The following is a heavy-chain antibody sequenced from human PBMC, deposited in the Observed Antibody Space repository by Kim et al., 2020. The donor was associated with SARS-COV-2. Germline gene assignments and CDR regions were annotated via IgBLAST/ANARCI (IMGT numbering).Heavy chain of an antibody. CDR1: GFTVSSNY. Sequence: GGSLRLSCAASGFTVSSNYMSWVRQAPGKGLEWVSVIYSGGSTYYADSVKGRFTISRDNSKNTLYLQMNSLRAEDTAVYYCARDRELERRKGPSGYWGQGTLVTVSS. D-gene: IGHD1-1*01. CDR2: IYSGGST. CDR3: ARDRELERRKGPSGY. V-gene: IGHV3-66*01. J-gene: IGHJ4*02.